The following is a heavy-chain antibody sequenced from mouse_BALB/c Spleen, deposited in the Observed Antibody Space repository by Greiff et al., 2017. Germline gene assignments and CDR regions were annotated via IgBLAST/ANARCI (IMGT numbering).Heavy chain of an antibody. J-gene: IGHJ4*01. D-gene: IGHD2-10*02. CDR2: ISSGSSTI. CDR3: ERRVYGNYAYAMDY. CDR1: GFTFSSFG. Sequence: EVMLVESGGGLVQPGGSRKLSCAASGFTFSSFGMHWVRQAPEKGLEWVAYISSGSSTIYYADTVKGRFTISRDNPKNTLFLQMTSLRSEDTAMYYCERRVYGNYAYAMDYWGQGTSVTVSS. V-gene: IGHV5-17*02.